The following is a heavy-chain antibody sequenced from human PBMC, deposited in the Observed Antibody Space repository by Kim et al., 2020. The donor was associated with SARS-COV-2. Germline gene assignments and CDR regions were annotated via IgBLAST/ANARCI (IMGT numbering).Heavy chain of an antibody. CDR3: VRAGWRYCSGGRCNSGGYFDN. Sequence: GGSLRLSCAASGFTFSTYWMHWVRQAPGKGLVWVARINGDGSSTVYADSVKGRFTISRDNAKNTVYLQMNSLRAEDTAVYYCVRAGWRYCSGGRCNSGGYFDNWGQGTLVTVSS. CDR1: GFTFSTYW. CDR2: INGDGSST. J-gene: IGHJ4*02. D-gene: IGHD2-15*01. V-gene: IGHV3-74*01.